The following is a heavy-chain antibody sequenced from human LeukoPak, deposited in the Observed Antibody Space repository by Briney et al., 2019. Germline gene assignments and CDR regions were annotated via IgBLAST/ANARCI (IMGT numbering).Heavy chain of an antibody. Sequence: SETLSLTCTVSVGSISRYYWSWIRQPPAKGLEWIGYLYYSGSTNYNPSLKSRVTISVDTSKNQFSLKLSSVTAADTAVYYCASGIAAAGTPFDYWGQGTLVTVSS. J-gene: IGHJ4*02. V-gene: IGHV4-59*01. CDR1: VGSISRYY. CDR3: ASGIAAAGTPFDY. CDR2: LYYSGST. D-gene: IGHD6-13*01.